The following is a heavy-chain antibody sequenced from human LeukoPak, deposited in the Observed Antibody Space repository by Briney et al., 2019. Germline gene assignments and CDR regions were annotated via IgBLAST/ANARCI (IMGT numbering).Heavy chain of an antibody. CDR3: AKDAAGDYDILTGYDY. CDR1: GFTFSSYA. Sequence: GGSLRLSCAASGFTFSSYAMSRVRQAPGKGLEWVSAISGSGGSTYYADSVKGRFTISRDNSKNTLYLQMNSLRAENTAVYYCAKDAAGDYDILTGYDYWGQGTLVTVSS. D-gene: IGHD3-9*01. V-gene: IGHV3-23*01. CDR2: ISGSGGST. J-gene: IGHJ4*02.